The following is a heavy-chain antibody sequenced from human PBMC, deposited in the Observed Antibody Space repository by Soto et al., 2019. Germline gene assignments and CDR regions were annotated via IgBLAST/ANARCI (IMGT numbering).Heavy chain of an antibody. V-gene: IGHV3-30-3*01. J-gene: IGHJ4*02. CDR2: ISYDGSNK. D-gene: IGHD3-16*01. CDR1: GFTFSSYA. CDR3: ATWGSIPGDY. Sequence: GGSLRLSCAASGFTFSSYAMHWVRQAPGKGLEWVAVISYDGSNKYYTDSVKGRFTISRDNSKNTLFLQMNSLRAEDTAVYYCATWGSIPGDYWGQGALVTVPQ.